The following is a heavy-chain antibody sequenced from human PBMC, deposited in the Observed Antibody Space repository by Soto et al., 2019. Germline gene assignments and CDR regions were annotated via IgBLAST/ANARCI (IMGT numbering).Heavy chain of an antibody. CDR2: ISSSSSYI. J-gene: IGHJ6*02. V-gene: IGHV3-21*01. Sequence: EVQLVESGGGLVKPGGSLRLSCAASGFTFSSYSMNWVRQAPGKGLEWVSSISSSSSYIYYADSVKGRFTISRDNAKNSLYLQMNSLRDEDTAVYYCARDSYDFWSGYPSNYYYYGMDVWGQGTTVTVSS. D-gene: IGHD3-3*01. CDR1: GFTFSSYS. CDR3: ARDSYDFWSGYPSNYYYYGMDV.